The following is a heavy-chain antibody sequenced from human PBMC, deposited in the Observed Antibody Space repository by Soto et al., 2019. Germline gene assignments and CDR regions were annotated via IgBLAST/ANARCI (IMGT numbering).Heavy chain of an antibody. Sequence: QVQLVESGGGVVQSGRSLTLSCAASGFSLRTYGMHWLRRAPGKGLEWVASIWYDRTKKFYANSVKGRCTISKDNSNNILYLQMSGLRVEDTAVYYCARDGVKAVAGSVNWFDPWGQGTLVTVSS. CDR3: ARDGVKAVAGSVNWFDP. J-gene: IGHJ5*02. D-gene: IGHD6-19*01. CDR2: IWYDRTKK. V-gene: IGHV3-33*01. CDR1: GFSLRTYG.